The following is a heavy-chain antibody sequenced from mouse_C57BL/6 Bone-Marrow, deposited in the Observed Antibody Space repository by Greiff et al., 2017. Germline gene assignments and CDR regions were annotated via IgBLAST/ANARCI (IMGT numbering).Heavy chain of an antibody. D-gene: IGHD1-1*01. CDR1: GFTFSSYG. J-gene: IGHJ3*01. V-gene: IGHV5-6*01. CDR3: ERHWVYDGSWFAY. CDR2: ISSGGSYT. Sequence: EVKLMESGGDLVKPGGSLKLSCAASGFTFSSYGMSWVRQTPDKRLEWVATISSGGSYTCYPDSVKGRFTISRDNAKNTLYLQMSSLKSEDTAMYDCERHWVYDGSWFAYWGQGTLVTVSA.